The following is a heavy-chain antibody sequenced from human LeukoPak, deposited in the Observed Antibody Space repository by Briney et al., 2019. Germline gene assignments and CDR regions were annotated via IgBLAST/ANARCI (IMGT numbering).Heavy chain of an antibody. J-gene: IGHJ6*03. V-gene: IGHV1-69*05. CDR3: ARSIAAADYYYYMDV. CDR1: GGTFSSYA. CDR2: IIPIFGTA. Sequence: ASVKVSRKASGGTFSSYAISWVRQAPGQGLEWMGGIIPIFGTANYAQKFQGRVTITTDESTSTAYMELSSLRSEDTAVYYCARSIAAADYYYYMDVWGKGTTVTVSS. D-gene: IGHD6-13*01.